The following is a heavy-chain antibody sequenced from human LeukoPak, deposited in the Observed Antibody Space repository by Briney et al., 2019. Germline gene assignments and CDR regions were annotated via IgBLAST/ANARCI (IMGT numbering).Heavy chain of an antibody. V-gene: IGHV3-74*01. CDR2: LDRDGSTT. D-gene: IGHD3-22*01. J-gene: IGHJ4*02. Sequence: GGSLRLSCAASGFTFSSYAMHWVRQAPGKGLVWVSRLDRDGSTTSYADSVLGRFTISRDNAKNTLYLQMNGLRAEDTAVYYCVRDTESSGYDAFDYWGQGTLVTVSS. CDR3: VRDTESSGYDAFDY. CDR1: GFTFSSYA.